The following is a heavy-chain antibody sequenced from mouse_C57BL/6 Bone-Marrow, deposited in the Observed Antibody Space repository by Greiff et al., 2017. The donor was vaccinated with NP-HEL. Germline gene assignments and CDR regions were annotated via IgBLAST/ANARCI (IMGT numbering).Heavy chain of an antibody. Sequence: EVQGVESGEGLVKPGGSLKLSCAASGFTFSSYAMSWVRQTPEKRLEWVAYISSGGDYIYYADTVKGRFTISRDNARNTLYLQMSSLKSEDTAMYYCTRGPHYYGSSYYFDYWGQGTTLTVSS. D-gene: IGHD1-1*01. CDR1: GFTFSSYA. CDR3: TRGPHYYGSSYYFDY. J-gene: IGHJ2*01. V-gene: IGHV5-9-1*02. CDR2: ISSGGDYI.